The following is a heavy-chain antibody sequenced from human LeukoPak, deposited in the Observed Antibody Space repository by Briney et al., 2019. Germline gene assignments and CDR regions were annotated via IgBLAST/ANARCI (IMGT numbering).Heavy chain of an antibody. D-gene: IGHD5-24*01. CDR1: GYTLTELS. Sequence: ASVKVSCKVSGYTLTELSMHWVRQAPGKGLEWMGGFDPEDGETIYAQKFQGRVTVTRDTSTSTVHMELSGLRSEDTAVYCARDQEAFDYWGQGTLVTVSS. CDR3: RDQEAFDY. J-gene: IGHJ4*02. CDR2: FDPEDGET. V-gene: IGHV1-24*01.